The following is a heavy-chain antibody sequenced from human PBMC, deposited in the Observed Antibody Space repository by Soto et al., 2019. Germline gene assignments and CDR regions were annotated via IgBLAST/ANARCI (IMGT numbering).Heavy chain of an antibody. V-gene: IGHV3-53*01. D-gene: IGHD3-10*01. CDR3: ARSMMVRGVLFDL. CDR1: GFSVSGNY. Sequence: EVQLVESGGGLIQPGGSLRRSCEVSGFSVSGNYMSWVRQDPGQGLDWVSVIYSGGSRYYADSVRGRCTISRDESQNTLYLQMNNLRAEDTAVYYCARSMMVRGVLFDLWGRGSLVSVSS. CDR2: IYSGGSR. J-gene: IGHJ4*02.